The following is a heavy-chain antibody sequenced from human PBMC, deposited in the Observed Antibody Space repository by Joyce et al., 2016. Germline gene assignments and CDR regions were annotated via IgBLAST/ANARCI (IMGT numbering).Heavy chain of an antibody. CDR3: ARGDLRTSSPLFWYFAL. CDR1: GYTFTDYY. CDR2: INLNSGGT. Sequence: QVQLVQSGAEVKKPGASVKVSCKASGYTFTDYYIHWVRQAPGPGLEWMGGINLNSGGTDDPQKFQGRVTMTRDTSIRTAYMELTGLRSDDTAVYYCARGDLRTSSPLFWYFALWGRGTLVTVSS. J-gene: IGHJ2*01. D-gene: IGHD2-2*01. V-gene: IGHV1-2*02.